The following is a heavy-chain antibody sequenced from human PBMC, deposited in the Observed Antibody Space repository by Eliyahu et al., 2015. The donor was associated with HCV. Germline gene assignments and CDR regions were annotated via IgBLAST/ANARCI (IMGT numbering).Heavy chain of an antibody. V-gene: IGHV3-23*01. CDR1: GFTFSSYA. D-gene: IGHD3-10*01. J-gene: IGHJ4*02. CDR3: AKELLWFGELLGYRNDY. Sequence: EVQLLESGGGLVQPGGSLRLSCAASGFTFSSYAMSWVRQAPGKGLEWVSAISGSGGSTYYADSVKGRFTISRDNSKNTLYLQMNSLRAEDTAVYYCAKELLWFGELLGYRNDYWGQGTLVTVSS. CDR2: ISGSGGST.